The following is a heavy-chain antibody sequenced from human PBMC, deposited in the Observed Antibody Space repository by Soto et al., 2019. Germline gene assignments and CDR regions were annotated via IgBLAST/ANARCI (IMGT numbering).Heavy chain of an antibody. CDR1: GFTFSNAW. J-gene: IGHJ4*02. CDR2: IKSKTDGGTT. CDR3: TTGPQLWLRVEDY. V-gene: IGHV3-15*07. Sequence: EVQLVESGGGLVKPGGSLRLSCAASGFTFSNAWMNWVRQAPGKGLEWVGRIKSKTDGGTTDYAAPGKGRFTISRDDSKNTLYLQMNSLKTEDTAVYYCTTGPQLWLRVEDYWGQGTLVTVSS. D-gene: IGHD5-18*01.